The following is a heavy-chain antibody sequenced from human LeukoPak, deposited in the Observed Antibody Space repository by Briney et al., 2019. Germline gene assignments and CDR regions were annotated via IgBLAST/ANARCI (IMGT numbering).Heavy chain of an antibody. J-gene: IGHJ4*02. D-gene: IGHD4-17*01. Sequence: ASVKVSCKASGYTFTCYYIHWVRQAPGQGLEWMGIINPSGGSTSYAQKFQGRVTMTRDTSTSTVYMELSSLRPEDTAVYYCARAVDYGDYRPSFDYWGQGTLVTVSS. CDR3: ARAVDYGDYRPSFDY. V-gene: IGHV1-46*01. CDR1: GYTFTCYY. CDR2: INPSGGST.